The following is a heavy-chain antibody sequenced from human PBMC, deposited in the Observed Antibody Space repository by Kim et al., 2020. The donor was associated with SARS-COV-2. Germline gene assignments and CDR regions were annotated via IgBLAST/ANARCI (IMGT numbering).Heavy chain of an antibody. CDR3: AKDIWQLWRSGSFDY. J-gene: IGHJ4*02. Sequence: DSVKGRFTISRDNAKNSLYLQMNSLRAEDTALYYCAKDIWQLWRSGSFDYWGQGTLVTVSS. V-gene: IGHV3-9*01. D-gene: IGHD5-18*01.